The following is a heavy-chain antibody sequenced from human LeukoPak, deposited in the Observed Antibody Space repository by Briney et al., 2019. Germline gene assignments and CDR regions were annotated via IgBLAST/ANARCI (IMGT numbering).Heavy chain of an antibody. CDR3: ARGGIVLMVYAYTDPFDI. D-gene: IGHD2-8*01. CDR2: INPSGGST. J-gene: IGHJ3*02. V-gene: IGHV1-46*03. Sequence: ASVKVSCKASGYTFTSYYMHWVRQAPGQGLEWMGIINPSGGSTSYAQKFQGRVTMTRDTSTSTVYMELSSLRSEDTAVYYCARGGIVLMVYAYTDPFDIWGQGTMVTVSS. CDR1: GYTFTSYY.